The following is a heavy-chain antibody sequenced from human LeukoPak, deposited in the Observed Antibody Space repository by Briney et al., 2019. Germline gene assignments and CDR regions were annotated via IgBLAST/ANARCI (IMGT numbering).Heavy chain of an antibody. D-gene: IGHD3-16*01. CDR1: GGSISSYY. V-gene: IGHV4-4*07. Sequence: SETLSLTCTVSGGSISSYYWSWIRQPAGTALEWIGRIYTSGTITYNPSLKSRVTMSVDTSKNQFSLKLSSVTAADTAVYYCARGSYGYIDQWGQGLLVTVSS. CDR2: IYTSGTI. J-gene: IGHJ4*02. CDR3: ARGSYGYIDQ.